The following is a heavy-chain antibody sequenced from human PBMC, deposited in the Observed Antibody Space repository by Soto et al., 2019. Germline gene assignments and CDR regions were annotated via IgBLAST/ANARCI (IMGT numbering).Heavy chain of an antibody. Sequence: GGSLRLSCAASGITVSDNYMSWVRQAPGKGLEWVSIIYSGGNTYYADSVKGRFTISRDNTKNTLYLHMNSLGAEDTAVYYCARDLSGSYVYWGQGTLVTVSS. V-gene: IGHV3-53*01. J-gene: IGHJ4*02. CDR3: ARDLSGSYVY. CDR2: IYSGGNT. CDR1: GITVSDNY. D-gene: IGHD1-26*01.